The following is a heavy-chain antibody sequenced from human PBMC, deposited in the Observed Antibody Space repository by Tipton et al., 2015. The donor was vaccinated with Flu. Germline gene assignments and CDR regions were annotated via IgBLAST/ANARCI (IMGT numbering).Heavy chain of an antibody. CDR2: IYYSGSP. J-gene: IGHJ4*02. CDR1: GDSMNDYY. V-gene: IGHV4-59*12. D-gene: IGHD3-10*01. Sequence: TLSLTCTVSGDSMNDYYWSWIRQSPGRGLEWIGYIYYSGSPSYHPSLRSRVTMSVDTSKSQFFLKLTSVTAADTAVYYCATTTYFYGSGSHDYWGQGTLVTVSS. CDR3: ATTTYFYGSGSHDY.